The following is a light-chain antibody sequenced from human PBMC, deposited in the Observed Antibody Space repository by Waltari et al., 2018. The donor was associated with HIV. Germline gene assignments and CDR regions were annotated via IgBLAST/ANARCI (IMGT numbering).Light chain of an antibody. CDR3: VLYMGGGIWV. V-gene: IGLV8-61*01. J-gene: IGLJ3*02. Sequence: QTVVTQEPSFSVSPGGTVTLTCGLSSGSVSTSYYPSWYQQTPGQAPRTLIYSTNTRSSGVPDRFSGSILGNKAALTITGAQADDESDYYCVLYMGGGIWVLGGGTKVTVL. CDR2: STN. CDR1: SGSVSTSYY.